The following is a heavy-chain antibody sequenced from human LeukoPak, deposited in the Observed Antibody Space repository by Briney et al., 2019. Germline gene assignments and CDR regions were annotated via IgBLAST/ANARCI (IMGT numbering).Heavy chain of an antibody. CDR1: GFTFSNAW. D-gene: IGHD6-19*01. CDR3: ARVVSSGWSLPLDY. CDR2: TSYDGSNK. J-gene: IGHJ4*02. Sequence: PGGSLRLSCAASGFTFSNAWMNWVRQAPGKGLEWVAATSYDGSNKYNADSVKGRFTISRDNSNSTLYLQMNSLRTEDTAVYYCARVVSSGWSLPLDYWGQGTLVTVSS. V-gene: IGHV3-30-3*01.